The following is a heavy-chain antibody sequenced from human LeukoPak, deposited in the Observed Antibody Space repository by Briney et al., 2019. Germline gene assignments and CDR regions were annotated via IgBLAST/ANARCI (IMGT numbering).Heavy chain of an antibody. CDR1: GGSISSSSYY. CDR3: AREGYCSSTSCYRRDAFDI. CDR2: IYYSGST. D-gene: IGHD2-2*02. J-gene: IGHJ3*02. V-gene: IGHV4-39*01. Sequence: SETLSLTCTVSGGSISSSSYYWGWIRQPPGKGLERIGSIYYSGSTYNNPSLMSRVTISVDTSKHQFSLKLSSVTAADTAVYYCAREGYCSSTSCYRRDAFDIWGQGTMVTVSS.